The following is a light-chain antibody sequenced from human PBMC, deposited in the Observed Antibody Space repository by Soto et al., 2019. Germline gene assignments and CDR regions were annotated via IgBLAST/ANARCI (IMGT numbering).Light chain of an antibody. CDR1: QSVSSY. J-gene: IGKJ2*01. V-gene: IGKV3-11*01. CDR2: DAS. CDR3: QQRSNWPPYT. Sequence: EIVLTQSPATLSLSPGERATLSCRARQSVSSYLAWYQHNTGHAPRLLIYDASNRATGIPARFSGSGSGTDFTLTISSLEPEDFAVYYCQQRSNWPPYTFGQGTKLEIK.